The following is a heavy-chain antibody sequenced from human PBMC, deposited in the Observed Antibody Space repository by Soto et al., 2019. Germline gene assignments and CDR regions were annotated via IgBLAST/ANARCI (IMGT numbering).Heavy chain of an antibody. J-gene: IGHJ1*01. CDR2: IYYSGST. Sequence: PSETLSLTCTVSGGSISSGDYYWSWIRQPPGKGLEWIGYIYYSGSTYYNPSLKSRVTISVDTSKNQFSLKLSSVTAADTAVYYCASSRDGYNYEYFQHWGQGTLVTVSS. V-gene: IGHV4-30-4*01. CDR3: ASSRDGYNYEYFQH. CDR1: GGSISSGDYY. D-gene: IGHD5-12*01.